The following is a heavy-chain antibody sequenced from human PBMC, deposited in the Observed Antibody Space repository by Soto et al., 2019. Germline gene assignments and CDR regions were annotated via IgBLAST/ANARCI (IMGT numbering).Heavy chain of an antibody. CDR1: GYTFTSYD. Sequence: QVQLVQSGAEVKKPGASVKVSCKASGYTFTSYDINWVRQATGQGLEWMGWMNPNSGNTGYAQKFRDRVPRTRTTSIITAYRRLSSLGAEDTSVISWSRGRLAPPPRRPGAAAFYGMDGWCQGTTVTVSS. J-gene: IGHJ6*02. D-gene: IGHD2-2*01. CDR3: SRGRLAPPPRRPGAAAFYGMDG. V-gene: IGHV1-8*01. CDR2: MNPNSGNT.